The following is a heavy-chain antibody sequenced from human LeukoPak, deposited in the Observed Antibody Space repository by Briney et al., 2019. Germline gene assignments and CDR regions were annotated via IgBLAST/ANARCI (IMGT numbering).Heavy chain of an antibody. CDR3: ARVSGSIEAASNSFDP. CDR1: GGSFSDYY. CDR2: INHSGST. D-gene: IGHD4-23*01. Sequence: SETLSLTCAVYGGSFSDYYWSWIRQPPGKGLEWIGQINHSGSTNYNPSLKSQLTISVDTSKKHFSLKLSSVTAADTAIYYCARVSGSIEAASNSFDPWGQGTLVTVSS. V-gene: IGHV4-34*01. J-gene: IGHJ5*02.